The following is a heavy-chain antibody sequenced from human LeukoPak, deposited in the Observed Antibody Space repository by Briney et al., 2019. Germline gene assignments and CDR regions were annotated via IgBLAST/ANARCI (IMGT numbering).Heavy chain of an antibody. J-gene: IGHJ6*03. CDR1: GYTFTSYA. Sequence: ASVKVSCKASGYTFTSYAMHWVRQAPGQRLEWMGWINPNSGGTNYAQKFQGRVTMTRDTSISTAYMELSRLRSDDTAVYYCARAGYSSYFHNYYMDVWGKGTTVTVSS. D-gene: IGHD6-13*01. CDR2: INPNSGGT. V-gene: IGHV1-2*02. CDR3: ARAGYSSYFHNYYMDV.